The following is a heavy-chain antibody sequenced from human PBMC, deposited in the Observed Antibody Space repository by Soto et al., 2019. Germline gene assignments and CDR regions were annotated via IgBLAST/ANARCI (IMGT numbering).Heavy chain of an antibody. D-gene: IGHD1-1*01. J-gene: IGHJ4*02. Sequence: VGSLRLSCAASGFTISSNAMYWVRQAPGKGLEWVSAISDRDATTHYADSVKGRFTISRDTSKNTLYLQLNTLRADDTAVYYCAKDKPGTTSFDYWGQGTLVTVSS. V-gene: IGHV3-23*01. CDR1: GFTISSNA. CDR2: ISDRDATT. CDR3: AKDKPGTTSFDY.